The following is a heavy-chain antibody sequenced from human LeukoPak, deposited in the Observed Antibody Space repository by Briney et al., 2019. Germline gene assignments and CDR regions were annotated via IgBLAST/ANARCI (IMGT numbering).Heavy chain of an antibody. CDR3: AKTADYGDYVGWFDY. CDR2: ISWNSGSI. Sequence: GRSLRLSCAASGFTFDDYAMHWVRQAPGKGLEWVSGISWNSGSIGYADSVKGRFTISRDNAKNSLYLQMNSLRAEDTALYYCAKTADYGDYVGWFDYWGQGTLVTVSS. V-gene: IGHV3-9*01. CDR1: GFTFDDYA. J-gene: IGHJ4*02. D-gene: IGHD4-17*01.